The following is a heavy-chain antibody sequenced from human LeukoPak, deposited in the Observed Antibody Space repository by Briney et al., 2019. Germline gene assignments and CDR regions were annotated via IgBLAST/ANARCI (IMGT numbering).Heavy chain of an antibody. CDR1: GGSISSYY. Sequence: SETLSLTCTVSGGSISSYYWSWIRQPPGKGLEWIGYIYYSGSTNYNPSLKSRVTISVDTSKNQFSLKLSSVTAADTAVYYCARMPGYPDAFDIWGQGTMVTVSS. V-gene: IGHV4-59*01. J-gene: IGHJ3*02. CDR3: ARMPGYPDAFDI. D-gene: IGHD1-1*01. CDR2: IYYSGST.